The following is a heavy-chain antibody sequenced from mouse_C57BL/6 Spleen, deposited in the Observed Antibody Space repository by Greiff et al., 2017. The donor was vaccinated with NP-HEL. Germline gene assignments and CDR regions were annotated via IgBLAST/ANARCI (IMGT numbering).Heavy chain of an antibody. CDR3: ARPPHYYGSSFDY. CDR2: IHPNSGST. V-gene: IGHV1-64*01. J-gene: IGHJ2*01. CDR1: GYTFTSYW. Sequence: VQLQQPGAELVKPGASVKLSCKASGYTFTSYWMHWVKQRPGQGLEWIGMIHPNSGSTNYNEKFKSKATLTVDKSSSTAYMQLSSLTSEDSAVYYCARPPHYYGSSFDYWGQGTTLTVSS. D-gene: IGHD1-1*01.